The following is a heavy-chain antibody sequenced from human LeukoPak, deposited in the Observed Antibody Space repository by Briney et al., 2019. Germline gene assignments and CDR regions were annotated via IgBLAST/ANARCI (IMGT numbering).Heavy chain of an antibody. Sequence: PGRSLRLSCAASGFTFSRHGMHWVRQAPGKGLEWVAVIWYDGSNKYYADSVKGRFTISRDNSKNTLYLQMNSLRAEDTAVYYCARGGGSSQWGCMDVWGQGTTVTVSS. V-gene: IGHV3-33*01. CDR3: ARGGGSSQWGCMDV. CDR1: GFTFSRHG. D-gene: IGHD2-15*01. J-gene: IGHJ6*02. CDR2: IWYDGSNK.